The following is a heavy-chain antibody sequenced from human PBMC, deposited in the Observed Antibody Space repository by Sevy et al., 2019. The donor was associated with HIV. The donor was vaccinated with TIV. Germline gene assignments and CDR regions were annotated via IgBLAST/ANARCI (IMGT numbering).Heavy chain of an antibody. V-gene: IGHV3-23*01. J-gene: IGHJ4*02. Sequence: GGSLRLSCAASGFTFNNYGMFWVRQAPGEGLEWVSGITGGGGSTYYAASVKGRFTVSRDSSRNTLYLQMNSLRVEDTAVYYCAKGNYETGTQYFDYWGQGILVTVSS. CDR2: ITGGGGST. CDR1: GFTFNNYG. D-gene: IGHD3-22*01. CDR3: AKGNYETGTQYFDY.